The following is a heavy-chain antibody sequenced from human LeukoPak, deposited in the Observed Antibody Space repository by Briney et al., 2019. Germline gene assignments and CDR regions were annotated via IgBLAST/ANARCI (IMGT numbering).Heavy chain of an antibody. V-gene: IGHV1-69*04. D-gene: IGHD2-15*01. CDR1: GGIFSSYA. J-gene: IGHJ4*02. CDR2: IIPILGIA. Sequence: ASVKVSCKASGGIFSSYAISWVRQAPGQGLEWMGRIIPILGIANYAQKFQGRVTITADKSTSTAYMELSSLRSEDTAVYYCARDKGRYCSGGSCYYFDYWGQGTLVTVSS. CDR3: ARDKGRYCSGGSCYYFDY.